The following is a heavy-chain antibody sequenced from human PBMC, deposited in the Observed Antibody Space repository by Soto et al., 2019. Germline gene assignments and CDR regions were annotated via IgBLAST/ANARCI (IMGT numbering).Heavy chain of an antibody. CDR1: GFTFSAYW. CDR3: ARGPRVSSTGTGAH. Sequence: PWGSLRLSCSFSGFTFSAYWMHWVRQVPGKGLTLVSRISDDGSTATYADSVKGRFVISRDNAKNSLYLEMNTLRADDSGLYYCARGPRVSSTGTGAHWGRGTLVTVSS. D-gene: IGHD1-1*01. V-gene: IGHV3-74*01. J-gene: IGHJ4*02. CDR2: ISDDGSTA.